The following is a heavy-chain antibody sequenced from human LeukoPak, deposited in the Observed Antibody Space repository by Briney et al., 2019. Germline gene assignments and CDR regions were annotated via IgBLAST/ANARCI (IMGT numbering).Heavy chain of an antibody. J-gene: IGHJ3*02. D-gene: IGHD1-26*01. CDR2: IYYSGST. Sequence: PSETLSLTCTVSGGSISSSSYYWGWIRQPPGKGLEWIGSIYYSGSTYYNPSLKSRVTISVDTSKNQFSLKLSSVTAADTAVYYCARRPGPRGSPSDAFDIWGQGTMVTVSS. CDR1: GGSISSSSYY. CDR3: ARRPGPRGSPSDAFDI. V-gene: IGHV4-39*01.